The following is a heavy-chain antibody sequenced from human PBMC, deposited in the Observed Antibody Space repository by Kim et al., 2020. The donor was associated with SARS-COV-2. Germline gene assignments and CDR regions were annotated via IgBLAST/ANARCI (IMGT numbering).Heavy chain of an antibody. V-gene: IGHV4-39*07. J-gene: IGHJ4*02. CDR2: IYYSGST. Sequence: SETLSLTCTVSGGSISSSSYYWGWIRQPPGKGLEWIGSIYYSGSTYYNPSLKSRVTISVDTSKNQFSLKLSSVTAADTAVYYCARETYGDYEVYWGQGTLVTVSS. D-gene: IGHD4-17*01. CDR3: ARETYGDYEVY. CDR1: GGSISSSSYY.